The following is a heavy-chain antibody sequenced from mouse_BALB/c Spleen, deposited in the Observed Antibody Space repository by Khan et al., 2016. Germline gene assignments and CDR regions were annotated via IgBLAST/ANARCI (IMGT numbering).Heavy chain of an antibody. D-gene: IGHD1-1*02. CDR1: GYSITSGFA. CDR3: SSSGNYFDY. Sequence: EVQLQESGPGLVKPSQSLSLSCTVTGYSITSGFAWNWIRQFPGNKLEWMGYISSSGITSYNPSLKSRISITRDTSKNQFFLQLSSVTTEDTATYYCSSSGNYFDYWGQGTTLTVSS. CDR2: ISSSGIT. V-gene: IGHV3-2*02. J-gene: IGHJ2*01.